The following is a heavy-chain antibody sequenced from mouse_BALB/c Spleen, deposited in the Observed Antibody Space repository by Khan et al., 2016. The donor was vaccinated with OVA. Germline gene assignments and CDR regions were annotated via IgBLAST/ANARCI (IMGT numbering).Heavy chain of an antibody. D-gene: IGHD2-10*02. J-gene: IGHJ3*01. V-gene: IGHV5-6-5*01. CDR1: GFTFSNYG. CDR2: ISSGGST. CDR3: ASEYWFTY. Sequence: EVELVESGGDLVKPGGSLKLSCAASGFTFSNYGLSWVRQTTEKRLEWVASISSGGSTYYPDSVKGRFTISRDNARNILSLQMISLRSEDTAINYCASEYWFTYWGQGTLVTVSA.